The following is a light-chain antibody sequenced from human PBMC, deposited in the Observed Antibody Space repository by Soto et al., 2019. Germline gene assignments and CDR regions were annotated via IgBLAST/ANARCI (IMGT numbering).Light chain of an antibody. Sequence: SYELTQPLSVSVALGQTARITCGGNNIASKNVHWYQQKPGQAPVLVIHRIANRPSGIPERFSGSNSGNTATLTISRAQAGDEADYYCQVWDSSTPVVFGGGTKVTVL. CDR2: RIA. CDR1: NIASKN. J-gene: IGLJ2*01. V-gene: IGLV3-9*01. CDR3: QVWDSSTPVV.